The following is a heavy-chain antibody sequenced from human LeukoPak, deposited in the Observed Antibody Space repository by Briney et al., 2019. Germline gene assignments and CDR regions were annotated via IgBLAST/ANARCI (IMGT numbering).Heavy chain of an antibody. Sequence: PGGSLRLSCAASVFTVSSNYMSWVRQAPGKGLEWVSVIYSGGSTYYADSGKGRFTISRDNSKNTLYLQMNSLRAEDTGVYYCARDRTNIRGSDAFDIWGQGTMVTVSS. CDR3: ARDRTNIRGSDAFDI. CDR1: VFTVSSNY. CDR2: IYSGGST. D-gene: IGHD1/OR15-1a*01. J-gene: IGHJ3*02. V-gene: IGHV3-53*01.